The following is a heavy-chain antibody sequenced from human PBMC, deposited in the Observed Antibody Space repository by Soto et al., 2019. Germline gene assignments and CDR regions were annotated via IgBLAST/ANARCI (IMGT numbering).Heavy chain of an antibody. D-gene: IGHD1-26*01. CDR3: SRDIGRYSFDY. CDR2: SRNKALGYTT. V-gene: IGHV3-72*01. CDR1: GFTLSDHR. J-gene: IGHJ4*02. Sequence: EVQLVESGGGLVQPGGSLRLSCAASGFTLSDHRMDWVRQAPGKGLEWVARSRNKALGYTTEYAASVKGRFTISRDDSKNSLYLQMNSLETEDTAVYYCSRDIGRYSFDYWGQGTLVTLSS.